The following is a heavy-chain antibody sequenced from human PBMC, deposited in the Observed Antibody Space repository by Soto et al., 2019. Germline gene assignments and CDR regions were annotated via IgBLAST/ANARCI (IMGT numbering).Heavy chain of an antibody. CDR2: IYHSGST. CDR1: GGSISSGGYS. J-gene: IGHJ4*02. Sequence: SETLSLTCAVSGGSISSGGYSWSWIRQPPGKGLEWIAYIYHSGSTYYNPSLKSRVTMPVDRSRNQFSLKLSSVTAADTAVYYCPRVDTAMGYYFDYRGQGTLVTVSS. V-gene: IGHV4-30-2*01. D-gene: IGHD5-18*01. CDR3: PRVDTAMGYYFDY.